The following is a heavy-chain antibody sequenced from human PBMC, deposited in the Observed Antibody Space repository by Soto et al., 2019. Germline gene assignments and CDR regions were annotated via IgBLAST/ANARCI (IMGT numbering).Heavy chain of an antibody. CDR2: IWYDGSNK. CDR1: GFTFSNYC. J-gene: IGHJ4*02. D-gene: IGHD3-10*01. Sequence: LXLSCAASGFTFSNYCMHWVRQAPGKGLEWVAIIWYDGSNKYYADSVKGRFTISRDNSKNTVYLQMNSLRAEDTAMYYCAAGEPLDYRGQGTLVTVSS. CDR3: AAGEPLDY. V-gene: IGHV3-33*01.